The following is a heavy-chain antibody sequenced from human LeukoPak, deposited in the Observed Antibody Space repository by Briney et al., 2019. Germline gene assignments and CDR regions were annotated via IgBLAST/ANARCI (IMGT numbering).Heavy chain of an antibody. D-gene: IGHD3-9*01. J-gene: IGHJ6*04. CDR3: ARGGYYAILTGNYGMDV. Sequence: ASVKVSCKASGYTFTIDYMHWGRQAPGQGLERMGIINPSGGSTSYAQKFQGRVTMTRDTSTSTVYMELSSLRSEDTAVYYCARGGYYAILTGNYGMDVWGKGPTVTVSS. CDR2: INPSGGST. V-gene: IGHV1-46*01. CDR1: GYTFTIDY.